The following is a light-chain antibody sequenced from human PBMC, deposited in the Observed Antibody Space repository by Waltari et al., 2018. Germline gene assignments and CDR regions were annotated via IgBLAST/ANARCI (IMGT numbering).Light chain of an antibody. J-gene: IGKJ1*01. CDR3: QKYERLPAT. V-gene: IGKV3-20*01. CDR2: DVS. Sequence: EIVLTQYPGTLSLSPGERATLSCRASQSIGRSLVWYQQKPGQATRLLIYDVSRRATGIPDRFSGSWYGTDFSLTISRLEPEDFAVYYCQKYERLPATFGQGTTVEIK. CDR1: QSIGRS.